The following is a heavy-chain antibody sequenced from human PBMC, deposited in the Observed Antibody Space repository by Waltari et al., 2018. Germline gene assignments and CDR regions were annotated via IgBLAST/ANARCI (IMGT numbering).Heavy chain of an antibody. Sequence: QLQLQESGPGLVKPSETLSLTCTVSGGSISSSSYYWGWIRQPPGKGLEWNVSIYYSGNTNYNPSLKSRVTISVDTSKNQFSLKLSSVIAADTAVYYCARGGAVAGIHYWGQGTLVTVSS. D-gene: IGHD6-19*01. CDR3: ARGGAVAGIHY. V-gene: IGHV4-39*07. CDR2: IYYSGNT. CDR1: GGSISSSSYY. J-gene: IGHJ4*02.